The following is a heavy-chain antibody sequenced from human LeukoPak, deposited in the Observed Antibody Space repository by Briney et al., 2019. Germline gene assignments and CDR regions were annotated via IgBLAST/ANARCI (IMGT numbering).Heavy chain of an antibody. CDR3: VKDPTHDYGDLFDY. V-gene: IGHV3-53*01. D-gene: IGHD4-17*01. CDR2: IYSGGST. Sequence: GGSLRLSCAASGFTVSSNYMSWVRQAPGKGLEWVSVIYSGGSTYYADSVKGRITISRDNSKNTLYLQMNSLRAEDTAVYYWVKDPTHDYGDLFDYWGQGTLVTVSS. CDR1: GFTVSSNY. J-gene: IGHJ4*02.